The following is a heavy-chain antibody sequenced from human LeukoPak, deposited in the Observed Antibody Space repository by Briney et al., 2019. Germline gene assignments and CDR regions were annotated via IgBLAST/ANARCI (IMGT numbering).Heavy chain of an antibody. D-gene: IGHD3-9*01. CDR2: ISAYNGNT. V-gene: IGHV1-18*04. J-gene: IGHJ1*01. CDR3: ARDFYDILTGEH. CDR1: GYTFTSYG. Sequence: ASVKVSCKASGYTFTSYGISWVRQAPGQGLEWMGWISAYNGNTNYAQKLQGRVTMTTDTSTSTAHMELRSLRSDDTAVYYCARDFYDILTGEHWGQGTLVTVSS.